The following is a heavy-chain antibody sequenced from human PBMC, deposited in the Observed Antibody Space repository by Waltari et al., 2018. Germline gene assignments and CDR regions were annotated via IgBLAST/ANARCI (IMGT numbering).Heavy chain of an antibody. Sequence: QVQLVQSGAEVKKPGASVKVSCTASGYSFTDYDVNWVRQATGHGLEWKGWMNPNRGNTGNAQKFQGRVTMTRDSSISTAYLELSSLRSEDSAVYYCARERVGGGRDCCPFDSWGQGTLVTVSS. CDR2: MNPNRGNT. J-gene: IGHJ4*02. CDR3: ARERVGGGRDCCPFDS. D-gene: IGHD2-21*01. V-gene: IGHV1-8*02. CDR1: GYSFTDYD.